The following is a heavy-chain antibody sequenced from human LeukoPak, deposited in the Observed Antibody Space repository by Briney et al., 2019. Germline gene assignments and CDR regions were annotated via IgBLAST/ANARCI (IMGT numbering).Heavy chain of an antibody. Sequence: PSETLSLTCAVYGESFSGYYWTWIRQSPGKGLQWIGEINHSGSTNYNPSLKSRVTISVDTSKNQFSLKLSSVTAADTAVYYCARGPQTDYHGTSGYYFFDHSGQGTLVTVSS. CDR2: INHSGST. CDR3: ARGPQTDYHGTSGYYFFDH. CDR1: GESFSGYY. V-gene: IGHV4-34*01. D-gene: IGHD3-22*01. J-gene: IGHJ5*02.